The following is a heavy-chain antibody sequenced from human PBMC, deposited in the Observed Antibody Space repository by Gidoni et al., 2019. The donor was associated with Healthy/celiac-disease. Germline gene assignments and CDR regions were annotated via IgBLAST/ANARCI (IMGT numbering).Heavy chain of an antibody. CDR3: ARDPNDKWELLKDYYYYYGMDV. Sequence: QVQLVQSGAEVKKPGSSVTVSCKASGGTFSSYAISWVRQAPGQGLEWMGGIIPIFGTANYAQKFQGRVTITADESTSTAYMELSSLRSEDTAVYYCARDPNDKWELLKDYYYYYGMDVWGQGTTVTVSS. J-gene: IGHJ6*02. CDR1: GGTFSSYA. D-gene: IGHD1-26*01. CDR2: IIPIFGTA. V-gene: IGHV1-69*01.